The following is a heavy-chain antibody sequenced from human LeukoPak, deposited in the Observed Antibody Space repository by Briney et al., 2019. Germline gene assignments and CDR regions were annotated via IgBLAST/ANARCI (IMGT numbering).Heavy chain of an antibody. CDR2: IYYSGST. CDR3: ARTELLPNYYYYYGMDV. J-gene: IGHJ6*02. V-gene: IGHV4-30-4*01. CDR1: GGPISSGDYS. Sequence: PSETLSLTCTVSGGPISSGDYSWSWIRQPPGKGLEWIGYIYYSGSTYYNPSLKSRVTISVDTSKNQFSLKLSSVTAADTAVYYCARTELLPNYYYYYGMDVWGQGTTVTVSS. D-gene: IGHD2-15*01.